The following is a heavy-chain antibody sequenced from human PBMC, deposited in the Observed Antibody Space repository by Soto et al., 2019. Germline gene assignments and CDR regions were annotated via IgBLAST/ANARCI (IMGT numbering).Heavy chain of an antibody. CDR3: ATGSFTSTGGRIGYHYNAMDV. V-gene: IGHV1-69*13. CDR1: GGTFSSHS. CDR2: IIPVFGPA. Sequence: SVKVSCKSSGGTFSSHSINWVRQAPGQGLEWMGGIIPVFGPANFAKKFQGRVTITADESTTTAYMELSTLTSEDTAVYYCATGSFTSTGGRIGYHYNAMDVWGQGTTVTVSS. J-gene: IGHJ6*02. D-gene: IGHD1-1*01.